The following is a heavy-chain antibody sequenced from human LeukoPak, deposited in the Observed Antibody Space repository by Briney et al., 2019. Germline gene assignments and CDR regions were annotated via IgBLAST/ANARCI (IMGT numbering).Heavy chain of an antibody. V-gene: IGHV1-46*01. Sequence: ASVKVSCKASGYTFTSYYMHWVRQAPGQGLEWMGIINPSGGSTSYAQKFQGRVTMTRDMSTSTVYMELSSLRSEDTAVYYCAKVAKYYYGSETYFFFDHWGQGTLVTVSS. CDR1: GYTFTSYY. D-gene: IGHD3-10*01. CDR2: INPSGGST. J-gene: IGHJ4*02. CDR3: AKVAKYYYGSETYFFFDH.